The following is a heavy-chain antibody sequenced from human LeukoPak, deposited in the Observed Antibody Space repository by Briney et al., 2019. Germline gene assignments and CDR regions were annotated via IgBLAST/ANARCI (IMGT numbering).Heavy chain of an antibody. J-gene: IGHJ6*02. CDR3: TSPYSSGWGPYYYYGMDV. D-gene: IGHD6-19*01. CDR1: GFTFGDYA. Sequence: GGSLRLSCTASGFTFGDYAMSWVRQAPGKGLEWVGFIRSKAYGGTTEYAASVKGRFTILRDDSKSIAYLQMNSLKTEDTAVYYCTSPYSSGWGPYYYYGMDVWGQGTTVTVSS. V-gene: IGHV3-49*04. CDR2: IRSKAYGGTT.